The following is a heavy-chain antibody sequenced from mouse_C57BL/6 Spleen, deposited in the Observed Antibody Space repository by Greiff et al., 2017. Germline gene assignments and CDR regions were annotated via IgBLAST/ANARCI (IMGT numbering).Heavy chain of an antibody. CDR3: ARLAYDYGRNYAMDY. Sequence: QLQQSGPELVKPGASVKISCKASGYSFTDYNMNWVKQSNGKSLEWIGVINPNYGTSSYNQKFKGKATLTVDQSSSTTYVQLNSLTSEDSAVYYCARLAYDYGRNYAMDYWGQGTSVTVSS. CDR1: GYSFTDYN. J-gene: IGHJ4*01. V-gene: IGHV1-39*01. CDR2: INPNYGTS. D-gene: IGHD2-4*01.